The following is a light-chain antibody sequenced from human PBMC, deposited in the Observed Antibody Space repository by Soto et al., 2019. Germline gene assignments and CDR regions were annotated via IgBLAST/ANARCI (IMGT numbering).Light chain of an antibody. J-gene: IGKJ1*01. CDR3: QQYSSHRT. Sequence: DIQMNQYPSTLFVSXGDRVTIYCRASQTIGSFLSGYQQTPGXSSKFXIYDASTLESGVTSRFSGSGYGKEFIITISGLQADDFATYDRQQYSSHRTFGQGTKVDIK. CDR1: QTIGSF. CDR2: DAS. V-gene: IGKV1-5*01.